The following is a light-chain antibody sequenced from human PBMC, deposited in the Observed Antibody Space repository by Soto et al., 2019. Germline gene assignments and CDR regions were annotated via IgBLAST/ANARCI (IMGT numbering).Light chain of an antibody. J-gene: IGKJ4*01. CDR1: QGINNY. CDR2: AAS. V-gene: IGKV1-9*01. CDR3: QQLHTYPLT. Sequence: DIQLTQSPSFLSASLGDRVTIXCRASQGINNYLAWYQQKPGKAPKLLIYAASTLQAGVTSRFSGDGSGTEFTLTIRSLQPEDFATYFCQQLHTYPLTFGGGTKVDIK.